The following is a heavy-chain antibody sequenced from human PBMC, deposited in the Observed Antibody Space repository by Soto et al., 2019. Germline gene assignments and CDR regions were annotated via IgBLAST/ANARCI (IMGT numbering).Heavy chain of an antibody. CDR3: ARVGVHFGGASRGFDH. CDR1: SGSISSSNW. J-gene: IGHJ4*02. V-gene: IGHV4-4*02. CDR2: IYHSGST. Sequence: QVQLQEAGPGLVKPSGTLSLTCAVSSGSISSSNWWSWVRQPPGKGLEWIGEIYHSGSTNYNPSLKSRVTISVDKSKNQFSLMLSSVTAADTAVYYCARVGVHFGGASRGFDHWGQGTLVTVSS. D-gene: IGHD3-16*01.